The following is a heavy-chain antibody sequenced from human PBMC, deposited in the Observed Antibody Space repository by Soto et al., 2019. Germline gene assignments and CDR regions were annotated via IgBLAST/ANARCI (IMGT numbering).Heavy chain of an antibody. CDR3: TTRLAVAGTWGMDV. D-gene: IGHD6-19*01. V-gene: IGHV3-49*03. CDR1: GFTFGDYA. CDR2: IRSKAYGGTT. J-gene: IGHJ6*02. Sequence: GXSLRLSCTASGFTFGDYAMSWFRQAPGKGLEWVGFIRSKAYGGTTEYAASVKGRFTISVDDSKSIAYLQMNSLKTEDTAVYYCTTRLAVAGTWGMDVWGQGTTVTVSS.